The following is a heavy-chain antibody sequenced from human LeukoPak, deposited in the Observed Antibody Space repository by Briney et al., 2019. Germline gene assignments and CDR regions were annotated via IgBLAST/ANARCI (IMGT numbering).Heavy chain of an antibody. J-gene: IGHJ4*03. CDR3: ARFLGGTSNGYF. V-gene: IGHV4-39*02. Sequence: PSGTLSLACTVSGVSITSNSYYWGWLRPPQGKGREWIGSIYCTRGYYYNPSLNGRVTTAVDTTNNHFSLKLSSVTAASSAVSCCARFLGGTSNGYF. D-gene: IGHD1-1*01. CDR1: GVSITSNSYY. CDR2: IYCTRGY.